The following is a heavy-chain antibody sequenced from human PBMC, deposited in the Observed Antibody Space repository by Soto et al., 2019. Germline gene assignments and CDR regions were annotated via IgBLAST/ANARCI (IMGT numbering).Heavy chain of an antibody. CDR2: IGPRSNYI. V-gene: IGHV3-21*05. J-gene: IGHJ5*02. CDR1: GFTFDDYS. Sequence: GGSLRLSFAASGFTFDDYSMSWVRQAPGKVLELVSYIGPRSNYIDYADSVKSRFAISRDFSKNTLYLQLNSLKTEDTAVYYCTTRASGNYGVDTCGQGTMVTVS. CDR3: TTRASGNYGVDT. D-gene: IGHD1-26*01.